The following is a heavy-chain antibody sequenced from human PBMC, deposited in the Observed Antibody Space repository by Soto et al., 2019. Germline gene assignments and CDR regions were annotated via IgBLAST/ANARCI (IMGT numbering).Heavy chain of an antibody. V-gene: IGHV3-21*04. J-gene: IGHJ4*02. CDR2: ISSSSSYI. CDR3: ARRGKKNYYDSSGYLPFDY. Sequence: PGGSLRLSCAASGFTFSSYSMNWVRQAPGKGLEWVSSISSSSSYIYYADSVKGRFTISRDNAKNSLYLQMNSLRSEDTAVYYCARRGKKNYYDSSGYLPFDYWGQGTLVTVSS. CDR1: GFTFSSYS. D-gene: IGHD3-22*01.